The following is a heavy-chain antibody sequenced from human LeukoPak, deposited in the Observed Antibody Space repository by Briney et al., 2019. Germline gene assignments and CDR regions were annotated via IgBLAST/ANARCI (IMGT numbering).Heavy chain of an antibody. Sequence: PGGSLRLSCAASGFTFSFHWMHWVRQAPGKGLVWVSLIDGDGSKTNYADSVKGRFVISRDNAKNTLFLQMGSLRADYTGVYYCTRDLGHCTGGTCFPSGPADYWGQGNLVTVSS. V-gene: IGHV3-74*01. CDR1: GFTFSFHW. CDR3: TRDLGHCTGGTCFPSGPADY. J-gene: IGHJ4*02. D-gene: IGHD2-15*01. CDR2: IDGDGSKT.